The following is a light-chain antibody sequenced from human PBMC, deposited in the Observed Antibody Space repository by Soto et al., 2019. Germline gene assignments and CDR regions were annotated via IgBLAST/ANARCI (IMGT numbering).Light chain of an antibody. Sequence: VMTQSPGNLSVSPGEGDTLFCRASQNVASNLAWYQVKPGQAPRLLIYASSTRATGIPATFSGSGSGTEFSLTISSLQSEDSALYFCQQYYHWGLSFGGGTKVEI. CDR3: QQYYHWGLS. J-gene: IGKJ4*01. V-gene: IGKV3D-15*01. CDR1: QNVASN. CDR2: ASS.